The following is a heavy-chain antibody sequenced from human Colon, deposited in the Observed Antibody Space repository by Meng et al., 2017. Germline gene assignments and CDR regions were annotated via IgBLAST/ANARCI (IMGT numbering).Heavy chain of an antibody. Sequence: GPLQQWGAGLVKPAETLSLTCAIFDGSFGGYFWSWIRQSPGKGPEWIGEINQYGTANYNPSVEGRVSMSVDTSKNQFSLKLRSVTAADTAVYYCARGALVESWLRLLYFEYWGQGTLVTVSS. V-gene: IGHV4-34*02. CDR3: ARGALVESWLRLLYFEY. D-gene: IGHD3-16*01. CDR2: INQYGTA. CDR1: DGSFGGYF. J-gene: IGHJ4*02.